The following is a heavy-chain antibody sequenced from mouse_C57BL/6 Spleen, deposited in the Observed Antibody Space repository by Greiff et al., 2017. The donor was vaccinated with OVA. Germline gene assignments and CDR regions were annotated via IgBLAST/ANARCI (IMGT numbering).Heavy chain of an antibody. CDR1: GFTFSDYY. CDR3: ARDEYDYAMDY. Sequence: EVKLVESEGGLVQPGSSMKLSCTASGFTFSDYYMAWVRQGPEKGLEWVANINHDGSSTYYMDSLKSRFIISIDNAKNILYMQMSSLKSEDTATYYCARDEYDYAMDYWGQGTSVTVSS. V-gene: IGHV5-16*01. D-gene: IGHD5-1*01. J-gene: IGHJ4*01. CDR2: INHDGSST.